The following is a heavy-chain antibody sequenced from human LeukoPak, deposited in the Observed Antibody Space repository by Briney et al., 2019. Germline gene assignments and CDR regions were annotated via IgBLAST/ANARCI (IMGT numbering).Heavy chain of an antibody. CDR2: FYYIGGT. V-gene: IGHV4-59*01. D-gene: IGHD2-15*01. CDR3: AGCIDLGAFDI. J-gene: IGHJ3*02. CDR1: VASPSGYY. Sequence: LETPSLTCRVFVASPSGYYGCWSRAPPGKGLERIGYFYYIGGTKYTPSLKRRVDLSVDKSITRFSLKCSSVTAAQRARYYFAGCIDLGAFDIWVQGTMVSVSS.